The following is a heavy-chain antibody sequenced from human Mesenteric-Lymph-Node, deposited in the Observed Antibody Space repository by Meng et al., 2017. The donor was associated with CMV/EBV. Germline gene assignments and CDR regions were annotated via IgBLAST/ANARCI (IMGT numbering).Heavy chain of an antibody. CDR3: ARGDGWPLDY. CDR2: INWSGGRV. J-gene: IGHJ4*02. Sequence: GESLKISCAASGFTFGDSGMSWVRQAPGKGLEWVSGINWSGGRVTYADSVKGRFTISRDNAKNSLYLQMNSLRADDTAFYYCARGDGWPLDYWGQGTLVTVSS. V-gene: IGHV3-20*04. CDR1: GFTFGDSG. D-gene: IGHD5-24*01.